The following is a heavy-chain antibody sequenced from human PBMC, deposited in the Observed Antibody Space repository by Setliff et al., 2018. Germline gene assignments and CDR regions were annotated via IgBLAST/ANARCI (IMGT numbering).Heavy chain of an antibody. CDR2: IYSDGSA. CDR1: GGIIYDHW. J-gene: IGHJ4*02. Sequence: SQTLSLTCSVSGGIIYDHWWTWIRQPAGAGLEWIGRIYSDGSADYNPSLRSRVTISVDKSKNQFFLKLTSMTAADTALYFCARERQGGFLEWAPFDSWGQGVVVTVSS. D-gene: IGHD3-3*01. V-gene: IGHV4-4*07. CDR3: ARERQGGFLEWAPFDS.